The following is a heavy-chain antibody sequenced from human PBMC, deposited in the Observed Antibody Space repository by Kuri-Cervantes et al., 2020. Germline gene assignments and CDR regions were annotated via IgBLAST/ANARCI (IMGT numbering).Heavy chain of an antibody. CDR1: GFTFSSYA. V-gene: IGHV3-30-3*01. J-gene: IGHJ6*02. Sequence: GGSLRLSCAASGFTFSSYAMHWVRQAPGKGLEWVAVISYDGSNKYYADSVKGRFTITRDNSKNTLYLQMNSLRAEDTAVYYCAKDISGSYFYYYYGMDVWGQGTTVTVSS. D-gene: IGHD1-26*01. CDR2: ISYDGSNK. CDR3: AKDISGSYFYYYYGMDV.